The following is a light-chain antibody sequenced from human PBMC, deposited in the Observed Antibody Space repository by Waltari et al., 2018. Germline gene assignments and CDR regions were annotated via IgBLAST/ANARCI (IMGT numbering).Light chain of an antibody. Sequence: QSALTQPASVSGSPGQSITISCTGTSSDVGSYYLVSWYQQHPGKAPKLMVYEGSKRPSGVSNRFSASKSGNTASLTISGLQAEDEADYYCCSYAGDSAFVVLGGGTKLTVL. V-gene: IGLV2-23*03. CDR3: CSYAGDSAFVV. CDR2: EGS. CDR1: SSDVGSYYL. J-gene: IGLJ2*01.